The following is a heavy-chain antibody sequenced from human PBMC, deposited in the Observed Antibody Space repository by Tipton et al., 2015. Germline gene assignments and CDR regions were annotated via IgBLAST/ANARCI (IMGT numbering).Heavy chain of an antibody. CDR2: IYPVESDT. CDR3: VRARREGYTNDPFDI. V-gene: IGHV5-51*01. J-gene: IGHJ3*02. Sequence: VQLVQSGAELTKPGESLKISCQSFGDTFDKYWIGWVRQVHGQGLEWVVIIYPVESDTRYSPSFQGQVAISVDKPISTVYLQWNSLTTSDTALYYCVRARREGYTNDPFDIWGQGTMVTVSS. CDR1: GDTFDKYW. D-gene: IGHD5-24*01.